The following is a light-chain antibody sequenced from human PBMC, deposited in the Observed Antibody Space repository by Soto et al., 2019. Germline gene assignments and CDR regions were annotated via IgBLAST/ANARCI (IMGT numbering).Light chain of an antibody. CDR2: GAS. Sequence: EIVMTQSPATLSVSPGERATLSCRASQSVSSNLAWYQQKPGQAPRLLIYGASTRATGIPARFSGSGSGTXXTLXISSLQSEDFAVYYCQQYNNWPRGYTFGQGTKLEIK. V-gene: IGKV3-15*01. CDR3: QQYNNWPRGYT. CDR1: QSVSSN. J-gene: IGKJ2*01.